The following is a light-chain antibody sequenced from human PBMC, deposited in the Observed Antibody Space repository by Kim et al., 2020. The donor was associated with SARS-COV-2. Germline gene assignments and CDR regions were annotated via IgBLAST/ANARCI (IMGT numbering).Light chain of an antibody. CDR1: NIGSKS. V-gene: IGLV3-21*04. CDR3: QVWDSSRDRV. J-gene: IGLJ2*01. Sequence: VAPGRTARITWGGNNIGSKSVHWYQQKPGQAPVLVIYYDSDRPSGIPERFSGSNSGNTATLTISRVEAGDEADYYCQVWDSSRDRVFGGGTKLTVL. CDR2: YDS.